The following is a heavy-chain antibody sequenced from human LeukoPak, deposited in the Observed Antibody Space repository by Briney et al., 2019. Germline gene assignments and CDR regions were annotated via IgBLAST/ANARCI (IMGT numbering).Heavy chain of an antibody. CDR3: ASRYCTNGVCYSAEGY. CDR2: IYHSGST. Sequence: ASGTLSLTCAVSGGSISSSNWWSWVRQPPGKGLEWIGEIYHSGSTNYNLSLKSRVTISVDKSKNQFSLKLSSVTAADTAVYYCASRYCTNGVCYSAEGYWGQGTLVTVSS. D-gene: IGHD2-8*01. J-gene: IGHJ4*02. V-gene: IGHV4-4*02. CDR1: GGSISSSNW.